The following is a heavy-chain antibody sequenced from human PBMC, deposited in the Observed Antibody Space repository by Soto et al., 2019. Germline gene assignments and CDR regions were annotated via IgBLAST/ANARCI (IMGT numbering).Heavy chain of an antibody. V-gene: IGHV1-3*01. CDR1: GYTFTSYA. D-gene: IGHD3-22*01. CDR3: ARGTRSGYYPAYYYGMDV. Sequence: VSVKVSCKASGYTFTSYAMHWVRQAPGQRLEWMGWINAGNGNTKYSQKFQGRVTITRDTSASTAYMELSSLRSEDTAVYYCARGTRSGYYPAYYYGMDVWGQGTTVTVSS. CDR2: INAGNGNT. J-gene: IGHJ6*02.